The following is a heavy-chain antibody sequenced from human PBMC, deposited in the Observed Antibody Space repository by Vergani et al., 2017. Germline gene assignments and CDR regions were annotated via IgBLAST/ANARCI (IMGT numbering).Heavy chain of an antibody. V-gene: IGHV5-51*01. CDR2: IYPGDSDT. CDR3: TRHVPCGDGACLHFDH. Sequence: EVQLVQSGAEVKKPGESLKISCKASGYTFTSYWIGWVRQMPGKGLEWMGIIYPGDSDTRYSPSFQGQVTISADKSINTAYLQWRSLKASDTAIYYCTRHVPCGDGACLHFDHWGQGTQVTVSS. D-gene: IGHD2-21*01. CDR1: GYTFTSYW. J-gene: IGHJ4*02.